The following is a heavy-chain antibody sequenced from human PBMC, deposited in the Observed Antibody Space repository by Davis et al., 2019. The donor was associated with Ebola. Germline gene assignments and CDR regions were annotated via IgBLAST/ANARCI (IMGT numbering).Heavy chain of an antibody. V-gene: IGHV5-51*01. J-gene: IGHJ4*02. CDR3: ARHAGIATPATVDF. D-gene: IGHD6-13*01. CDR1: GYSFPTYW. Sequence: GESLKISCKASGYSFPTYWIGWVRQMPGKGLEWMGIIYPGDSDTRYSPSFQGQVTISADRSISTAYLQWSSLKASDTAMYYCARHAGIATPATVDFWGQGTLVTVSS. CDR2: IYPGDSDT.